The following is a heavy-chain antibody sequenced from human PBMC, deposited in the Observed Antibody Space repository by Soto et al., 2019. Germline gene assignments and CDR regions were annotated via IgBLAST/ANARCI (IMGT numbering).Heavy chain of an antibody. Sequence: GESLKISCKGSGYSFTSYWIGWVRQMPGKGLEWMGIIYPGDSDTRYSPSFQGQVTISADRSISTAYLQWSSLKASDTAMYYCARGSGHDYYYYYGREVWGQGNTVNVPS. V-gene: IGHV5-51*01. CDR3: ARGSGHDYYYYYGREV. D-gene: IGHD2-15*01. J-gene: IGHJ6*01. CDR1: GYSFTSYW. CDR2: IYPGDSDT.